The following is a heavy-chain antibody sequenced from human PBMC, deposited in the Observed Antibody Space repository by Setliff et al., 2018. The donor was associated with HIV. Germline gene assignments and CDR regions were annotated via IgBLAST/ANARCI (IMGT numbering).Heavy chain of an antibody. D-gene: IGHD3-9*01. CDR1: GYNFDFHY. CDR3: ASHAKTVDTGLFDY. V-gene: IGHV1-46*02. CDR2: INPTAGST. Sequence: ASVKVSCKSSGYNFDFHYVHWVRQAPGQGFEWLGVINPTAGSTTLEQKFQGRLTLTRDASTETVYMELTSLRSGDTAVYYCASHAKTVDTGLFDYWGQGTQVIVSS. J-gene: IGHJ4*02.